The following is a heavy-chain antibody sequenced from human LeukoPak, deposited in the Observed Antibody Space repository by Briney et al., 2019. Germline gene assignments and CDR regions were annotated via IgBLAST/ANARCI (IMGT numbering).Heavy chain of an antibody. CDR1: GFTFSDYN. CDR3: ARVSTAVSLAIDY. CDR2: ISSSSTYI. D-gene: IGHD6-13*01. J-gene: IGHJ4*02. Sequence: GGSLRLSCAAPGFTFSDYNMNWFRQAPGKGLEWDSVISSSSTYIYYADSVKGRFTISRDNAKNSLYLQMNSLRAEDTAVYYCARVSTAVSLAIDYWGQGTLVTVST. V-gene: IGHV3-21*06.